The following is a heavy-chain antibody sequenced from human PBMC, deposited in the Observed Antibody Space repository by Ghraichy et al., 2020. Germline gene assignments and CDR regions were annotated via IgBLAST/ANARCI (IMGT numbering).Heavy chain of an antibody. V-gene: IGHV3-9*01. CDR3: AKEYCSGGSCLRGHYYGMDV. Sequence: GGSLRLSCAASGFSFDDYAMNWVRQAPGKGLEWVSGISWNSGSIGYADSVKGRFTISRDNAKNSLYLQMNSLRAEDTALYYCAKEYCSGGSCLRGHYYGMDVWGPGTTVTVS. CDR1: GFSFDDYA. D-gene: IGHD2-15*01. CDR2: ISWNSGSI. J-gene: IGHJ6*02.